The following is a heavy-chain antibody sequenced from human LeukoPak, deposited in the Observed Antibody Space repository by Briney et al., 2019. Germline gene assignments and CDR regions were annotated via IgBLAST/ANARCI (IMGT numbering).Heavy chain of an antibody. V-gene: IGHV4-31*03. D-gene: IGHD2-8*01. Sequence: SETLSLTCTVSVGSISSGGYYWSWIRQHPGKGLEWIGYIYYSGSTYYNPSLKSRVTISVDTSKNQFSLKLSSVTAADTAVYYGEGDPPILDYVFYSGGQGTLVTV. CDR2: IYYSGST. CDR3: EGDPPILDYVFYS. CDR1: VGSISSGGYY. J-gene: IGHJ4*02.